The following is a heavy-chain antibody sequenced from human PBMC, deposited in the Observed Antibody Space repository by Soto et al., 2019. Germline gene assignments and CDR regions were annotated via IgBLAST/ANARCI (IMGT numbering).Heavy chain of an antibody. Sequence: GGSLRLSCAASGFTFSSYWMSWVRQAPGKGLEWVANIKQDGSEKYYVDSVKGRFTISRDNAKNSLYLQMNSLRAEDTAVYYWARSLYMANDASDIWGQGTMVTVSS. V-gene: IGHV3-7*05. CDR3: ARSLYMANDASDI. CDR2: IKQDGSEK. CDR1: GFTFSSYW. D-gene: IGHD2-2*02. J-gene: IGHJ3*02.